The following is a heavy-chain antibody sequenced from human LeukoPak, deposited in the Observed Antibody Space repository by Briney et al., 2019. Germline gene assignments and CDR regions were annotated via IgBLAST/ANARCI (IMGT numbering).Heavy chain of an antibody. Sequence: GSLRLSCAASGFIFSTYDMSWVRQAPGKGLEWVSGISSGGGSAYYAESVEGRFTISRDNSKEMLYLQMNSLRAEDTAVYYCAKTSGGNCWGQGTLVTVSS. CDR2: ISSGGGSA. D-gene: IGHD6-25*01. V-gene: IGHV3-23*01. J-gene: IGHJ4*02. CDR3: AKTSGGNC. CDR1: GFIFSTYD.